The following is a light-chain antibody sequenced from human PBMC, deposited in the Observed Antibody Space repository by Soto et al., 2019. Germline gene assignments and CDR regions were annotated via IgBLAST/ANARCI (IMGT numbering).Light chain of an antibody. J-gene: IGKJ1*01. CDR2: GAS. V-gene: IGKV1-39*01. CDR1: QGVRHY. CDR3: QQSYTSYT. Sequence: DIPLTPSPSSLSASVGDSVTITCRASQGVRHYLNWYQHKPGKAPKLLIYGASRLQAGVPSRFSGSGSGTDFTLTISGLQPEYLATYYCQQSYTSYTFGQGTKVDIK.